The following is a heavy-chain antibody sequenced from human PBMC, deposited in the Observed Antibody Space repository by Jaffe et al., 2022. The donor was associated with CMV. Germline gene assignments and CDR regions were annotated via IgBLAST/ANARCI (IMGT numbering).Heavy chain of an antibody. CDR1: GFTFSNAW. V-gene: IGHV3-15*01. Sequence: EVQLVESGGGLVKPGGSLRLSCAASGFTFSNAWMSWVRQAPGKGLEWVGRIKSKTDGGTTDYAAPVKGRFTISRDDSKNTLYLQMNSLKTEDTAVYYCWSYGDYARGRGHYYYMDVWGKGTTVTVSS. J-gene: IGHJ6*03. CDR3: WSYGDYARGRGHYYYMDV. CDR2: IKSKTDGGTT. D-gene: IGHD4-17*01.